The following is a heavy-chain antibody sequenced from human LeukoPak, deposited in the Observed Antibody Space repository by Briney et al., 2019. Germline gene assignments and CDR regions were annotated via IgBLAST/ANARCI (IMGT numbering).Heavy chain of an antibody. CDR2: IGVVGDT. D-gene: IGHD2-15*01. V-gene: IGHV3-13*01. CDR1: GFTFSNYD. J-gene: IGHJ2*01. Sequence: GGSLRLSCAASGFTFSNYDFHWVRQAAGKGLEWVSAIGVVGDTYYSGSVKGRFTISRESAKNSVYLQMNSLRDGDTAVYYCAREYCSGGNCAGGFYFDLWGRGTPVTVSS. CDR3: AREYCSGGNCAGGFYFDL.